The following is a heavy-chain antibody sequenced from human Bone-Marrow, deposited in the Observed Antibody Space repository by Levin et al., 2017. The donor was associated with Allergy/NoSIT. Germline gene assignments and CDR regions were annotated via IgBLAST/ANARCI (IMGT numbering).Heavy chain of an antibody. Sequence: SETLSLTCAISGDSFSSNTAAWNWIRQSPSRGLEWLGRTFYRSTWIYEYAPSVNSRITINPDTSKNQVSLQLNSVTPEDTALYYCVRGGGNFDFWGQGTLVTVSS. D-gene: IGHD6-25*01. CDR1: GDSFSSNTAA. J-gene: IGHJ4*02. CDR3: VRGGGNFDF. CDR2: TFYRSTWIY. V-gene: IGHV6-1*01.